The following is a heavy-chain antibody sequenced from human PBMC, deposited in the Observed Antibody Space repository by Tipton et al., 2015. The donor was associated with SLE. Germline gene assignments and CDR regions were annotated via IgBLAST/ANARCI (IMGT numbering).Heavy chain of an antibody. V-gene: IGHV4-39*07. J-gene: IGHJ4*02. D-gene: IGHD3-3*01. Sequence: TLSLTCTVSGGSISSSSYYWGWIRQPPGKGLEWIGSIYYSGSTYYNPSLKSRVTISVDTSKNQFSLKLSSVTAANTAVYYCARVGPFGVVGFDYWGQGTLVTVSS. CDR3: ARVGPFGVVGFDY. CDR1: GGSISSSSYY. CDR2: IYYSGST.